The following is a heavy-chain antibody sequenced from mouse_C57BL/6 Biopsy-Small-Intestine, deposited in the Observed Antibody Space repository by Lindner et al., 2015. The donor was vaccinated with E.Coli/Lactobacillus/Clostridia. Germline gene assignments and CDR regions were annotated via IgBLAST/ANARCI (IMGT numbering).Heavy chain of an antibody. V-gene: IGHV1-75*01. J-gene: IGHJ3*01. CDR1: GYTFTDYT. CDR2: IFPGSGST. Sequence: QLQESGAELVKPGASVKLSCKASGYTFTDYTIHWVKQRSGQGLEWIGWIFPGSGSTYYNEKFKGKATLTVDKSSSTAYMQLSSLTSEDSAVYFCARSGNSFAYWGQGTLVTVSA. CDR3: ARSGNSFAY. D-gene: IGHD3-1*01.